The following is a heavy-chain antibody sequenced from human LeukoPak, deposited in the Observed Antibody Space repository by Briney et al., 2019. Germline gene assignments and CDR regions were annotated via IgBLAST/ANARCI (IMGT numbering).Heavy chain of an antibody. V-gene: IGHV3-72*01. CDR2: TRNKANSYTT. Sequence: GGSLRLSCAASGFTFSDHYMDWVRQAPGKGLEWVGRTRNKANSYTTGYAASVKGRFTISRDDSKNSLYLQMNSLKTEDTAVYYCARVGIGYGMDVWGQGTTVTVSS. CDR1: GFTFSDHY. D-gene: IGHD2-21*01. J-gene: IGHJ6*02. CDR3: ARVGIGYGMDV.